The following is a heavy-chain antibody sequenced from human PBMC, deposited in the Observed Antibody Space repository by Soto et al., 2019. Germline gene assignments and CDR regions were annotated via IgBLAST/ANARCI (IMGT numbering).Heavy chain of an antibody. V-gene: IGHV1-69*01. CDR2: IIPIFGTA. CDR3: ARDNRHSSGWSYFAS. CDR1: GGTFSSYA. J-gene: IGHJ4*02. Sequence: QVQLVQSGAEVKKPGSSVKVSCKASGGTFSSYAISWVRQAPGQGLEWMGGIIPIFGTANYAQKFQGRVTITADEPTSTAYMELGSLRSEDTAVYYCARDNRHSSGWSYFASWGQGTLVTVSS. D-gene: IGHD6-19*01.